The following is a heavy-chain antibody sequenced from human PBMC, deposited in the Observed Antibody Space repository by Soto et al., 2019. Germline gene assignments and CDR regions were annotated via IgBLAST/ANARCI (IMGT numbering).Heavy chain of an antibody. CDR1: GFSLSTSGLG. Sequence: SGPKRENPRQTHTQTFTFSGFSLSTSGLGVGWIRQPPGKALEWLALIYWNDDKRYSPSLKARLTITKDTSKNQVVLTMTNMDPVDTATYYCAHRPSGWYLFDYWGQGTLVTVSS. D-gene: IGHD6-19*01. CDR2: IYWNDDK. V-gene: IGHV2-5*01. J-gene: IGHJ4*02. CDR3: AHRPSGWYLFDY.